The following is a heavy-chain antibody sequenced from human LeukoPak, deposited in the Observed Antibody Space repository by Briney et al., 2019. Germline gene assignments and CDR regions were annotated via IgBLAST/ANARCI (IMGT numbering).Heavy chain of an antibody. J-gene: IGHJ4*02. CDR2: INPNSGGT. CDR1: GYTFTSYG. V-gene: IGHV1-2*02. Sequence: GASVKVSCKASGYTFTSYGISWVRQAPGQGLEWMGWINPNSGGTNYAQKFQDRVTMTRDTSISTAYMELSRLRSDDTAVYYCARSCVEGCPGLVVTLYYIDYWGQGTLVTVSS. CDR3: ARSCVEGCPGLVVTLYYIDY. D-gene: IGHD4-23*01.